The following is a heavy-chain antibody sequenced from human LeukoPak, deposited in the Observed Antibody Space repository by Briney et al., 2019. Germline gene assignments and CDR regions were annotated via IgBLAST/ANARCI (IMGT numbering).Heavy chain of an antibody. CDR1: GFTFSSYG. CDR2: ISSSSSYI. CDR3: ARDRAYYYDSSGYFPGDFDY. J-gene: IGHJ4*02. Sequence: GGSLRLSCAASGFTFSSYGMNWVRQAPGKGLEWVSSISSSSSYIYYADSVKGRFTISRDNAKNSLYLQMNSLRAEDTAVYYCARDRAYYYDSSGYFPGDFDYWGQGTLVTVSS. D-gene: IGHD3-22*01. V-gene: IGHV3-21*01.